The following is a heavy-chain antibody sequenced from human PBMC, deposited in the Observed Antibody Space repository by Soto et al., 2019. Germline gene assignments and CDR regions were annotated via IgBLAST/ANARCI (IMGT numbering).Heavy chain of an antibody. V-gene: IGHV4-30-4*01. CDR2: IYYSGST. J-gene: IGHJ4*02. CDR1: GGSISSGDYY. CDR3: ARVGPTVTPYYFDY. Sequence: SETLSLTCVVSGGSISSGDYYWSWIRQPPGKGLEWIGYIYYSGSTYYNPSLKSRVTISVDTSKNRFSLKLSSVTAADTAVYYCARVGPTVTPYYFDYWGQGTLVTVSS. D-gene: IGHD4-4*01.